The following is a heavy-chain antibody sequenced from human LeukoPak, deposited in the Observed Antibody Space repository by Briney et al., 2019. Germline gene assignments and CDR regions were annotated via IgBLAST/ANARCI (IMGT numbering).Heavy chain of an antibody. J-gene: IGHJ4*02. Sequence: GGSLRLSCAASGFTFSTYSMNWVRQAPGKGLEWVSSISSNNRYIYYADSVKGRFTISRDNAKNSLYLQMNSLRAEDTAIYYCTRVGYIDEGIDYWGQGTLVTVSS. V-gene: IGHV3-21*06. CDR1: GFTFSTYS. CDR2: ISSNNRYI. CDR3: TRVGYIDEGIDY. D-gene: IGHD5-24*01.